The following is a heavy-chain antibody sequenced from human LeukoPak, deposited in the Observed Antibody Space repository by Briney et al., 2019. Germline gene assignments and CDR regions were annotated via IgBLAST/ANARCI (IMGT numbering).Heavy chain of an antibody. CDR1: GFSFSSYS. Sequence: PGGSLRLSCAASGFSFSSYSMNWVRQAPGKGLEWVAVISYDGSNKYYADSVKGRFTISRDNSKNTLYLQMNSLRAEDTAFYYCARTQGSVMDLWKRFHYHYMDVWGKGTTVTVSS. J-gene: IGHJ6*03. CDR3: ARTQGSVMDLWKRFHYHYMDV. V-gene: IGHV3-30*03. D-gene: IGHD1-1*01. CDR2: ISYDGSNK.